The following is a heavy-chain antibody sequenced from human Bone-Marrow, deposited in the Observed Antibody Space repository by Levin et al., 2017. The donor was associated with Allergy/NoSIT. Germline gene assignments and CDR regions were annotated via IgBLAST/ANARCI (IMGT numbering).Heavy chain of an antibody. V-gene: IGHV3-74*01. CDR2: INNDGSST. Sequence: PGESLKISCVASGFTFSNYWIHWVRHAPGKGLVWVSRINNDGSSTSYADSVRGRFTISRDNAKTTLYLQMNSLRAEDTAVYYCARLAAAGRGHFDYWGQGTLVTVSS. J-gene: IGHJ4*02. D-gene: IGHD6-13*01. CDR1: GFTFSNYW. CDR3: ARLAAAGRGHFDY.